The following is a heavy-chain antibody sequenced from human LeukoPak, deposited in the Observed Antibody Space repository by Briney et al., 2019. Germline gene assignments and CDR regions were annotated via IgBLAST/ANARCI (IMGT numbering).Heavy chain of an antibody. J-gene: IGHJ4*02. CDR3: ARNGIYGDYV. CDR2: IHSGGRT. V-gene: IGHV3-66*01. CDR1: GFTVTDND. Sequence: PGGSLRLSCAASGFTVTDNDMSWVRQAPGKGLEWVSDIHSGGRTYYADSLKGRFTISRDNSKNTLYLQMSSLRVEDTAVYYCARNGIYGDYVWGQGTLVTVST. D-gene: IGHD4-17*01.